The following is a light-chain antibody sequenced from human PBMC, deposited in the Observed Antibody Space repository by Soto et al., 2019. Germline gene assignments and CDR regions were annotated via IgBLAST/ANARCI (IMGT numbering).Light chain of an antibody. CDR1: QFIDRY. CDR2: DAS. V-gene: IGKV3-11*01. CDR3: QQRSNLPPT. Sequence: EIVLTQSPATLSLSPGERANLSCRASQFIDRYLAWYRQIPGQAPRLLIYDASNRATGIPDRFSGGGSWTDFTLTISSLEPEDFAVYYCQQRSNLPPTFGQGTRLEIK. J-gene: IGKJ5*01.